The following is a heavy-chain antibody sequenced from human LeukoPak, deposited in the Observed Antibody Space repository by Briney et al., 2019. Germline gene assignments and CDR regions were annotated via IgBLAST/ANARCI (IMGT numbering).Heavy chain of an antibody. CDR1: GGTFSSYA. D-gene: IGHD2-2*01. CDR3: ARNLVVPAATYYYYYYGMDV. Sequence: SVKVSCKASGGTFSSYAISWVRRAPGQGLEWMGGIIPIFGTANYAQKFQGRVTITADESTSTAYMELSSLRSEDTAVYYCARNLVVPAATYYYYYYGMDVWGKGTTVTVSS. CDR2: IIPIFGTA. V-gene: IGHV1-69*01. J-gene: IGHJ6*04.